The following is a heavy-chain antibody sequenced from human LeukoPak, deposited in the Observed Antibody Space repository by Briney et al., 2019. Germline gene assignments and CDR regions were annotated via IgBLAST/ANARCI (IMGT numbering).Heavy chain of an antibody. CDR2: ITGSGGVT. CDR1: GFSFSDYA. V-gene: IGHV3-23*01. Sequence: GGSLRLSCAASGFSFSDYAMAWVRQAPGKGLEWVSVITGSGGVTHYAGSVKGRFTISRDNSKNALYLQMNNLRVEDTARYYCAKDGLYYDGSTHIYYFDYWGQGTLVAVSS. J-gene: IGHJ4*02. CDR3: AKDGLYYDGSTHIYYFDY. D-gene: IGHD3-22*01.